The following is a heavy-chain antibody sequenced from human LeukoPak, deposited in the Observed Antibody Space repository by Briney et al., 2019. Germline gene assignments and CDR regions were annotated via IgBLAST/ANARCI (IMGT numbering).Heavy chain of an antibody. J-gene: IGHJ5*02. Sequence: GASVKVSCKASGFTFTSSAMQWVREARGQRLEWIGWIVVGSGNTNYAQKFQERVTITRDMSTSTAYMELSSLRSEDTAVYYCAADPERLNWFDPWGQGTLVTVSS. CDR1: GFTFTSSA. CDR2: IVVGSGNT. D-gene: IGHD1-1*01. CDR3: AADPERLNWFDP. V-gene: IGHV1-58*02.